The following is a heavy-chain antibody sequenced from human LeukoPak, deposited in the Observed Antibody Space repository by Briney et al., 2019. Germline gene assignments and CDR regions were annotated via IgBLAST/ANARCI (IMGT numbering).Heavy chain of an antibody. D-gene: IGHD3-9*01. V-gene: IGHV5-51*01. Sequence: PGEPLKISCKGSGYIFTSYWIGWVRQLPGKGLEWLGIIYTGDSDFKYSPSFQGQVTISADKSSGTAYLQWSSLRVSDTAMYYCARDREGYYDILTGYYGVGAFDIWGQGTMVTVSS. J-gene: IGHJ3*02. CDR2: IYTGDSDF. CDR1: GYIFTSYW. CDR3: ARDREGYYDILTGYYGVGAFDI.